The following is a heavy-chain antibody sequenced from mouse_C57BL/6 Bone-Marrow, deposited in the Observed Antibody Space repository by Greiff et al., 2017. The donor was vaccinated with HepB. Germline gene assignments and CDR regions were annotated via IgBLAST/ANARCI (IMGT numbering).Heavy chain of an antibody. V-gene: IGHV1-64*01. Sequence: QVQLQQPGAELVKPGASVKLSCKASGYTFTSYWMHWVKQRPGQGLEWIGMIHPNSGSTNYNEKFKSKATLTVDKSSSTAYMQLSSLTSEDSAVYYCDYSNYRILSMDYWGQGTSVTVSS. CDR1: GYTFTSYW. D-gene: IGHD2-5*01. J-gene: IGHJ4*01. CDR2: IHPNSGST. CDR3: DYSNYRILSMDY.